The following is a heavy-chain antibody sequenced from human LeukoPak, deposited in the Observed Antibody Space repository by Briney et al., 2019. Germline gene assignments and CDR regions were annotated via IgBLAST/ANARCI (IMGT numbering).Heavy chain of an antibody. J-gene: IGHJ4*02. CDR2: ISGSSSTI. Sequence: GGSLRLSCAASRFAFSSYSMNWVRQAPGKGLEWVSSISGSSSTIYYADSVKGRFTISRDNAKNSLYLQMNSLRAEDTAVYYCARDSGGPGGYWGQGTLVTVSS. V-gene: IGHV3-48*01. CDR1: RFAFSSYS. D-gene: IGHD2-15*01. CDR3: ARDSGGPGGY.